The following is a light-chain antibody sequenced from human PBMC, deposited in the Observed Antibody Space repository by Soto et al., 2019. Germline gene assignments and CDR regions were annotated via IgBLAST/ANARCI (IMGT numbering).Light chain of an antibody. J-gene: IGKJ4*01. V-gene: IGKV1-6*01. Sequence: TQRIQSTSSLSAYVENIVVITCRASQSISNHLNWYQQKPGKAPKLLIFAASSLQSGVPSRFSGSGYGTDFTLTISCLQPEDFATYYCLRDDNYPFTYAGGTKVDIK. CDR3: LRDDNYPFT. CDR1: QSISNH. CDR2: AAS.